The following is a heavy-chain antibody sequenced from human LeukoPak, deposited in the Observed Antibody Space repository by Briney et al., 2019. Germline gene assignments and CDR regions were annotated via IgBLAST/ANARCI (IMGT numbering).Heavy chain of an antibody. Sequence: GGSLRLSCAASGFTFSDHYMDWVRQAPGKGLEWVGRIRNKANSYTTEYAASVKGRFTLSRDDSKNSLYLQMNSLKTEDTAVYYCARIGTNWNFDYWGQGTLVTVSS. CDR3: ARIGTNWNFDY. J-gene: IGHJ4*02. V-gene: IGHV3-72*01. CDR1: GFTFSDHY. D-gene: IGHD1-20*01. CDR2: IRNKANSYTT.